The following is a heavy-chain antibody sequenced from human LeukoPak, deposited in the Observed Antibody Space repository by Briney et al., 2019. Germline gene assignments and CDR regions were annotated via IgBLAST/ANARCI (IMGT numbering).Heavy chain of an antibody. Sequence: SETLSLTCAVSGGSISSGGYSWSWIRQPPGKGLEWIGYIYYRGSTNYNPSLKSRVTISVDTSKNQFSLKLSSVTAADTAVYYCARLSGYSSGHYYSDYWGQGTLVTVSS. J-gene: IGHJ4*02. CDR1: GGSISSGGYS. CDR3: ARLSGYSSGHYYSDY. V-gene: IGHV4-61*08. CDR2: IYYRGST. D-gene: IGHD3-22*01.